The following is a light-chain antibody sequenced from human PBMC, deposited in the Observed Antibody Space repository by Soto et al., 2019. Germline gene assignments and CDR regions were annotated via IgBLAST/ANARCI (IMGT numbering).Light chain of an antibody. CDR3: QQFTVYPVT. CDR2: DDS. J-gene: IGKJ5*01. V-gene: IGKV1-13*02. CDR1: QGITSA. Sequence: AIQLTQSPFSLSASVGDSVTITCRASQGITSALAWYQQKPGKAPKLLIYDDSKLESGVPSRFSGSGSGTDFTLTISSLQPEDFATYYCQQFTVYPVTFGQGTRLEIK.